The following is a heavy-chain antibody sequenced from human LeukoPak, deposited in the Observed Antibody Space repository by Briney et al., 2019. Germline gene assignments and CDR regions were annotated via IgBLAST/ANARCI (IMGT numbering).Heavy chain of an antibody. V-gene: IGHV1-2*02. D-gene: IGHD4-17*01. J-gene: IGHJ4*02. CDR1: AYTFTGYY. CDR2: INPNSGGT. CDR3: ASRRSYGDYENP. Sequence: ASVKVSCKASAYTFTGYYMHWVRQAPGQGLEWMGWINPNSGGTNYAQKFQGRVTMTRDTSISTAYMELSRLRSDDTAVYYCASRRSYGDYENPWGQGTLVTVSS.